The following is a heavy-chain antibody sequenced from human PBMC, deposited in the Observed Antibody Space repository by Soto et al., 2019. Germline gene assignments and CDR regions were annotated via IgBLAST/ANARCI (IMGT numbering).Heavy chain of an antibody. J-gene: IGHJ5*01. CDR2: INHSGST. CDR1: GGSFSGYY. V-gene: IGHV4-34*01. CDR3: ARGPYYSTPTSNSFDS. D-gene: IGHD4-4*01. Sequence: PSETLSLTCAVYGGSFSGYYWSWIRQPPGKGLEWIGEINHSGSTNYNPSLKSRVTISVDTSKNQFSLKLSSVTAADTAVYYCARGPYYSTPTSNSFDSSCQAPLVTVSS.